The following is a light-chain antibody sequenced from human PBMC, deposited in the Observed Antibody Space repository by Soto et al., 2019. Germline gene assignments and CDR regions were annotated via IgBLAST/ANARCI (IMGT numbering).Light chain of an antibody. CDR2: RNN. V-gene: IGLV1-47*01. CDR1: SSNIGSNY. CDR3: AAWDDSLRGPV. Sequence: QSVLTQPPSASGTPGQRVTISCSGSSSNIGSNYVYWYQQLPGTAPKLLIYRNNQRPSGVPDRFSGSKSGTSASLAISGLGSEDEADYYCAAWDDSLRGPVFGGGTQLPAL. J-gene: IGLJ7*02.